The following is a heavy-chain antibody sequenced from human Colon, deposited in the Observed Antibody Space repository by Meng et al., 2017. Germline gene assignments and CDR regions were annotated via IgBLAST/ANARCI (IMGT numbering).Heavy chain of an antibody. CDR3: ARDRSSNWPFDI. CDR2: LHHSGSA. D-gene: IGHD6-13*01. Sequence: LKLRESGPGLVGPSETLSLTCSVSGGSISNNDYYWGWIRQTPGKGLEWIGSLHHSGSAYYNPSLKSRVTLSADTSKNQFSLKLTSVTAADTAVYYCARDRSSNWPFDIWGQGTLVTVSS. V-gene: IGHV4-39*07. J-gene: IGHJ4*02. CDR1: GGSISNNDYY.